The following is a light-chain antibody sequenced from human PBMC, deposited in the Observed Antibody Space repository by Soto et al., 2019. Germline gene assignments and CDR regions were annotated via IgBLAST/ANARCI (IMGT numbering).Light chain of an antibody. V-gene: IGKV1-27*01. J-gene: IGKJ1*01. CDR2: AAS. CDR3: QKYNSAPWT. Sequence: DIQMTQSPSSLSASIGDRVTITCRASQGISNDLAWYQQKPGKVPKLLIFAASTLQSGVPSRFSGSGSGTDFTLTISSLQPEDVATYYCQKYNSAPWTFGQGTKVEIK. CDR1: QGISND.